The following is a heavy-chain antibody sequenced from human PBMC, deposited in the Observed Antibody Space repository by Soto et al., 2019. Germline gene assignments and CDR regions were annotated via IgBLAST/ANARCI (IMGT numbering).Heavy chain of an antibody. CDR2: INHSEST. D-gene: IGHD6-19*01. J-gene: IGHJ4*02. V-gene: IGHV4-34*01. CDR1: GGSFSGYY. Sequence: PSETLSLTCAVYGGSFSGYYWSWIRQPPGKGLEWIGEINHSESTNYNPSLKSRVTISVDTSKNQFSLKLSSVTAADTAVYYCARRLGAYSSGWYWDYWGQGTLVTVSS. CDR3: ARRLGAYSSGWYWDY.